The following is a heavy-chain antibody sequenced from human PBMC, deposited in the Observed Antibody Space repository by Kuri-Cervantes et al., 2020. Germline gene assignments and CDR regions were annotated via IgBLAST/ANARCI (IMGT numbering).Heavy chain of an antibody. Sequence: ETLSLTCAASGFTFSSYAMSWVRQAPGKGLEWISYISGGGSTMYYADSVKGRFTISRDNAKNSLYLQMNSLRAEDTAVYYCARDRNDILTGWFDPWGQGTLVTVSS. CDR3: ARDRNDILTGWFDP. D-gene: IGHD3-9*01. V-gene: IGHV3-48*04. CDR2: ISGGGSTM. CDR1: GFTFSSYA. J-gene: IGHJ5*02.